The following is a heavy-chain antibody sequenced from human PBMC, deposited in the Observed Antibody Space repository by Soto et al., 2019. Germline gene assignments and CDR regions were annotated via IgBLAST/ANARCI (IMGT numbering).Heavy chain of an antibody. CDR2: IIPIFGTA. Sequence: SVKVSCKASGGTFSSYAISWVRQAPGQGLEWMGGIIPIFGTANYAQKFQGRVTITADESTSTAYMELSSLRSEDTAVYYCARRWLQFRGGWFDPWGQGTLVTVS. V-gene: IGHV1-69*13. CDR3: ARRWLQFRGGWFDP. D-gene: IGHD5-12*01. CDR1: GGTFSSYA. J-gene: IGHJ5*02.